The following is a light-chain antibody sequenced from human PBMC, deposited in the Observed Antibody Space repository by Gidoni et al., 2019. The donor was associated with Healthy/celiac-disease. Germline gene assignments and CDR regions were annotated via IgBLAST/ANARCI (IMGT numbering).Light chain of an antibody. V-gene: IGKV3-11*01. J-gene: IGKJ4*01. CDR1: QSVSSY. CDR2: YAS. CDR3: QQRSNWPPT. Sequence: EIVLTQSPATLSLSPGEIATLSCRASQSVSSYLAWYQQKPGQAPSLLIYYASNRATGIPARFSGSWSGTDLTLTISSLEPEDFAVYYCQQRSNWPPTFGGGTKVEIK.